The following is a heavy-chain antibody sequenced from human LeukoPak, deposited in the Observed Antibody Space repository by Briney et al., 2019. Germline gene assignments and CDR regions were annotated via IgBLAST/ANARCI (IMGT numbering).Heavy chain of an antibody. D-gene: IGHD3-3*01. CDR3: ARLRWRGMKPLDY. Sequence: SETLSLTCAVYGGSFSGYYWSWIRQPPGKGLEWIGKINHSGSTNYNPSLKSRVTISVDTSKNQFSLKLSSVTAADTAVYYCARLRWRGMKPLDYWGQGTLVTVSS. J-gene: IGHJ4*02. V-gene: IGHV4-34*01. CDR2: INHSGST. CDR1: GGSFSGYY.